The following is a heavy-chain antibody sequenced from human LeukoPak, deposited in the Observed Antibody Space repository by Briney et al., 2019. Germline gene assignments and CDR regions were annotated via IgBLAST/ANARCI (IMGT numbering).Heavy chain of an antibody. V-gene: IGHV4-34*01. CDR3: ARATGPNAFDI. J-gene: IGHJ3*02. CDR1: GGSFSGYY. Sequence: SETLSLTCAVYGGSFSGYYWSWIRQPPGKGLEWIGEINHSGSTNYNPSLKSRVTISVDTSKNQFSLKPSSVTAADTAVYYCARATGPNAFDIWGQGTMVTVSS. CDR2: INHSGST.